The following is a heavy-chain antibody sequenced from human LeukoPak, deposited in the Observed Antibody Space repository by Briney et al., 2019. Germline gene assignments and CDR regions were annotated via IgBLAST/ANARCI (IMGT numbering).Heavy chain of an antibody. CDR1: GFTFSSYA. CDR2: ISGSGGST. CDR3: AKDRGGGYYYDSSGYHFDY. J-gene: IGHJ4*02. V-gene: IGHV3-23*01. D-gene: IGHD3-22*01. Sequence: GSLRLSCAASGFTFSSYAMSWVRQAPGKGLEWVSAISGSGGSTYYADSVKGRFTISRDNSKNTLYLQMNSLRAEDTAVYYCAKDRGGGYYYDSSGYHFDYWGQGTLVTVSS.